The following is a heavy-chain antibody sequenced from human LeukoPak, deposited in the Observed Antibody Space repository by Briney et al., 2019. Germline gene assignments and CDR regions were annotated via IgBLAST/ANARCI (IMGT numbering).Heavy chain of an antibody. V-gene: IGHV4-34*01. CDR1: GGSSSGYY. CDR3: ARLPFRYYGSGSYYSPHRYYMDV. Sequence: PSETLSLTCAVYGGSSSGYYWSWIRQPPGKGLEWIGEINHSGSTNYNPSLKSRVTISVDTSKNQFSLKLSSVTAADTAVYYCARLPFRYYGSGSYYSPHRYYMDVWGKGTTVTISS. CDR2: INHSGST. D-gene: IGHD3-10*01. J-gene: IGHJ6*03.